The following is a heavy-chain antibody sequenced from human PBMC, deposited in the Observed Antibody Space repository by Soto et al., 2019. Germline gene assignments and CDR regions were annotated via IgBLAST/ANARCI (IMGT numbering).Heavy chain of an antibody. D-gene: IGHD3-16*01. J-gene: IGHJ4*02. CDR2: ITGSGVTM. CDR1: GFTFSDHS. V-gene: IGHV3-48*04. CDR3: ARDGGASTFDFDC. Sequence: GGSLILSCAASGFTFSDHSLNWIRQAPGKGLEWISYITGSGVTMYADSVKGRFTITRDNAKNSLYLQMDSLRAEDTAVYYCARDGGASTFDFDCWGQGTLVTVSS.